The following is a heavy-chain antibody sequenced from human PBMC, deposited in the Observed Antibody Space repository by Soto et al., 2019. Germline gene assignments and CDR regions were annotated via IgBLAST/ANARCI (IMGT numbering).Heavy chain of an antibody. CDR2: IYYSGST. CDR3: ARSGGGQKQQPPKYYYGMDV. J-gene: IGHJ6*02. D-gene: IGHD6-13*01. V-gene: IGHV4-59*12. Sequence: SETLSLTCTVSGGSISSYYWSWIRQPPGKGLEWIGYIYYSGSTNYNPSLKSRVTISVDTSISTAYLQWSSLKASDTAMYYCARSGGGQKQQPPKYYYGMDVWGQGTTVTSP. CDR1: GGSISSYY.